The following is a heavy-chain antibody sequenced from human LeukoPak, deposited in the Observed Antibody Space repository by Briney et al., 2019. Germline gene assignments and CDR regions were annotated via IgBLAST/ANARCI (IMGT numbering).Heavy chain of an antibody. J-gene: IGHJ4*02. Sequence: GGSLRLSCAASGFTFSSYSMNWVRQAPGKGLEWVSYISRSVATIYYADSEKGRFTISRDNAKNSLYLQMNSLRAEDTAVYYCARETYCGGDCYLQSPFDYWGQGTLVTVSS. CDR1: GFTFSSYS. CDR3: ARETYCGGDCYLQSPFDY. CDR2: ISRSVATI. V-gene: IGHV3-48*04. D-gene: IGHD2-21*02.